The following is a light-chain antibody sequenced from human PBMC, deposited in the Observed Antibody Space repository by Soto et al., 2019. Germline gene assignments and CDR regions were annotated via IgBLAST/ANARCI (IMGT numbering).Light chain of an antibody. V-gene: IGKV1-5*03. CDR2: RAS. CDR3: QHYNSYSEA. CDR1: QRISDW. J-gene: IGKJ1*01. Sequence: DIQMTQSPSTLSAFVGDRVTITCRASQRISDWLAWYQQKPGKAPKLLIYRASSLESEVPSRFSGRGSGTDFTLTISGLQPDDFANYYCQHYNSYSEAFGQGNKVDIK.